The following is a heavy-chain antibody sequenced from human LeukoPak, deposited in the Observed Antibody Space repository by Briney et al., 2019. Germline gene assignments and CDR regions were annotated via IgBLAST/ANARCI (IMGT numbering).Heavy chain of an antibody. CDR3: ARVRRSDFLTPHNAFDI. CDR1: GYTFTDHY. CDR2: INPNNGGT. V-gene: IGHV1-2*02. J-gene: IGHJ3*02. Sequence: ASVKVSCKGSGYTFTDHYIHWVRQAPGQGLEWMGWINPNNGGTNYLVKFQGRVTMTRDPASSAAYMELSRLRSDDTAVYYCARVRRSDFLTPHNAFDIWGQGTMVIVSS. D-gene: IGHD3-9*01.